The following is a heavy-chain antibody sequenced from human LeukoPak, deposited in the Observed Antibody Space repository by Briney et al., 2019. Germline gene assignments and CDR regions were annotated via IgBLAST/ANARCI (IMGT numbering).Heavy chain of an antibody. CDR2: FDPEDGET. CDR3: VTGTSIIQRTYFDY. J-gene: IGHJ4*02. CDR1: GYTLTELS. V-gene: IGHV1-24*01. D-gene: IGHD5-24*01. Sequence: GASVKVSCKVSGYTLTELSMHWVRQAPGKGLEWMGGFDPEDGETIYAQKFQGRVTMTEDTSTDTAYMELSSLRSEDTAVYYCVTGTSIIQRTYFDYWGQGTLVTVSS.